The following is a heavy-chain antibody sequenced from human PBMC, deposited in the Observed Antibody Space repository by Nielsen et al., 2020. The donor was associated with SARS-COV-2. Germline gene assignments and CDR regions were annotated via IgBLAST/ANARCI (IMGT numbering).Heavy chain of an antibody. CDR1: GFAVSSNY. CDR2: ISTSSSI. J-gene: IGHJ4*02. CDR3: ARGPPNY. V-gene: IGHV3-69-1*01. Sequence: GESLKISCAASGFAVSSNYLSWVRQAPGKGLEWVSFISTSSSIYYADSVKGRFTISRDNAKNSLYLQMNSLRAEDTAVYYCARGPPNYWGQGTLVTVSS.